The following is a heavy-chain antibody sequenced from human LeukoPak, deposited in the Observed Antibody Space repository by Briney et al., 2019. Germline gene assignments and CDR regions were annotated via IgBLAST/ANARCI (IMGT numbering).Heavy chain of an antibody. D-gene: IGHD2-15*01. Sequence: GGSLRLSCRASGFTFSNYAMTWVRQTPGKGLEWVSSTGGNGGGTSLADSVKGRFSIASDNSKNTLYLQMNSLRAEDTATYYCAKDHSGPTWYYYGMDVWGQGTTVTVSS. V-gene: IGHV3-23*01. CDR1: GFTFSNYA. CDR3: AKDHSGPTWYYYGMDV. J-gene: IGHJ6*02. CDR2: TGGNGGGT.